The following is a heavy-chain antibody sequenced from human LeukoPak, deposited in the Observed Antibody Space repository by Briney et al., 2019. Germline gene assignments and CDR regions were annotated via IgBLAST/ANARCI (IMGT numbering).Heavy chain of an antibody. CDR3: AKAVGDAYFDN. V-gene: IGHV3-9*01. Sequence: DRSLRLSCAASGFTFDDYAMYWVRQAPGKGLEWVSSISWNSGSIGYADAVKGRFTISRDNAKNSLYLQMNGLRAEDTALYFCAKAVGDAYFDNWGQGTLVTVSS. J-gene: IGHJ4*02. CDR1: GFTFDDYA. CDR2: ISWNSGSI. D-gene: IGHD3-10*01.